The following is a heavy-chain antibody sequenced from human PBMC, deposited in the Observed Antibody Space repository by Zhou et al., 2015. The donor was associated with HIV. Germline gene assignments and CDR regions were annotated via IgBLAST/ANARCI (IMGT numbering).Heavy chain of an antibody. CDR3: ARDVPSFYFDSSGRQIVAVY. D-gene: IGHD3-22*01. Sequence: QVQLIQSGAVLKKPGSSVKVSCKVSGGTFNTYEISWVRQAPGQGLVWMGGIIPVFGNAKVFTPISGQTHDHRQPKCDDRLHGMTSLKSDDTAVYYCARDVPSFYFDSSGRQIVAVYWGQG. CDR1: GGTFNTYE. CDR2: IIPVFGNA. V-gene: IGHV1-69*01. J-gene: IGHJ4*02.